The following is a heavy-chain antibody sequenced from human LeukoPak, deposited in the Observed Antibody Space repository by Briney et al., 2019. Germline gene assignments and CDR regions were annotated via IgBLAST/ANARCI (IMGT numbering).Heavy chain of an antibody. CDR1: GFTFSSYG. Sequence: GGSLRLSCAASGFTFSSYGMHWVRQAPGKGLEWVAVISYDGSNKYYADSVKGRFTISRDNSKNTLYLQMNSLRAEDTAVYYCAKVPAGVLRYFDWLFEFWGQGTLVTVSS. V-gene: IGHV3-30*18. CDR2: ISYDGSNK. D-gene: IGHD3-9*01. J-gene: IGHJ4*02. CDR3: AKVPAGVLRYFDWLFEF.